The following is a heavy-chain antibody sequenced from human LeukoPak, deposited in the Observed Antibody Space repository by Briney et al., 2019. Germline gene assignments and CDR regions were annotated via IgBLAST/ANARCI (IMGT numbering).Heavy chain of an antibody. CDR2: IRSDGTST. J-gene: IGHJ2*01. CDR1: GFTFSNYW. D-gene: IGHD1/OR15-1a*01. CDR3: ARANRGGFYDL. V-gene: IGHV3-74*01. Sequence: GGSLRLSCAASGFTFSNYWMHWVRQGPGKGLVWVSRIRSDGTSTSYADSVKGRFTISRDNAKNSLYLQMNSLRPGDTAVYYCARANRGGFYDLWGRGTLVTVSS.